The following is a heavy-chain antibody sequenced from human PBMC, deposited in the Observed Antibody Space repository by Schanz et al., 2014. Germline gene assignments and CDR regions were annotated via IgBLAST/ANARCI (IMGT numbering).Heavy chain of an antibody. CDR1: GYTFTSYG. Sequence: QVQLVQSGAEVKKPGASVKVSCKASGYTFTSYGISWVRQAPGQGLEWMGWISAYNGNTKYPQNLQGRVTMTTDTATSTVYMALTSLRSDDTAVYYCARDAADFYDILTEEDYWGQGTLVTVSS. CDR3: ARDAADFYDILTEEDY. V-gene: IGHV1-18*01. D-gene: IGHD3-9*01. CDR2: ISAYNGNT. J-gene: IGHJ4*02.